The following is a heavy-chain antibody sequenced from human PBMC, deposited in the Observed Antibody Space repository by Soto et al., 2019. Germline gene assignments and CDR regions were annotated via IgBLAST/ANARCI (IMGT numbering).Heavy chain of an antibody. CDR3: ARVIISWFDP. J-gene: IGHJ5*02. CDR2: INSDGSST. D-gene: IGHD3-10*01. V-gene: IGHV3-74*01. CDR1: GFTFSSYG. Sequence: GGSLRLSCAASGFTFSSYGMHWVRQAPGEGQGLRRGLVWVSRINSDGSSTSYADSVKGRFTISKNQFSLKLSSVTAADTAVYYCARVIISWFDPWGQGTLVTVSS.